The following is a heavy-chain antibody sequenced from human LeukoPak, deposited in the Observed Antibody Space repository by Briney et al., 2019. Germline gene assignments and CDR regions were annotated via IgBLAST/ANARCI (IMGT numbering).Heavy chain of an antibody. V-gene: IGHV4-61*08. CDR1: GGSISSGGYY. CDR3: ARVGTYYYDSSGPSDAFDI. D-gene: IGHD3-22*01. CDR2: IYYSGST. Sequence: SETLSLTCTVSGGSISSGGYYWSWIRQHPGKGLEWIGYIYYSGSTNYNPSLKSRVTISVDTSKNQFSLKLSSVTAADTAVYYCARVGTYYYDSSGPSDAFDIWGQGTMVTVSS. J-gene: IGHJ3*02.